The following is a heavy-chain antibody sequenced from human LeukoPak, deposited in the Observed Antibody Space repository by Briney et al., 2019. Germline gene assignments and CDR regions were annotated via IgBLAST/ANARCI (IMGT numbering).Heavy chain of an antibody. D-gene: IGHD1-14*01. CDR2: FYSSGLT. Sequence: SETLSLTCSVSGVSISSHYWSWIRQPAGKGLEWIGRFYSSGLTNYNPYLKGRVTVSVDTSKNQFFPELTSVTAADTAVYYCARDFGTLPGVPTWFDPWGQGTLVTVSS. CDR3: ARDFGTLPGVPTWFDP. V-gene: IGHV4-4*07. CDR1: GVSISSHY. J-gene: IGHJ5*02.